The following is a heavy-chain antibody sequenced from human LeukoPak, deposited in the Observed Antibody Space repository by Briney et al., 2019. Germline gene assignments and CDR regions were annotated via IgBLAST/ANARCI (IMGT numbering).Heavy chain of an antibody. Sequence: GGSLRLSCAASGFTFSSYSMNWVRQAPGKGLEWVSSISSSSSYIYYADSVKGRFTISRDNAKNSLYLQMNSLRAADTAVYYCARGSDIVVVPAAIYYFDYWGQGTLVTVSS. CDR1: GFTFSSYS. J-gene: IGHJ4*02. CDR2: ISSSSSYI. D-gene: IGHD2-2*02. V-gene: IGHV3-21*01. CDR3: ARGSDIVVVPAAIYYFDY.